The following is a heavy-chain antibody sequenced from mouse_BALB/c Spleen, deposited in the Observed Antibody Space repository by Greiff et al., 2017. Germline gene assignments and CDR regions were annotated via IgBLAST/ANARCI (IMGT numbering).Heavy chain of an antibody. CDR1: GFSLTSYG. CDR3: AKNWGVYYGYAMDY. V-gene: IGHV2-5-1*01. J-gene: IGHJ4*01. CDR2: IWRGGST. D-gene: IGHD2-1*01. Sequence: QVQLQQSGPSLVQPSQSLSITCTVSGFSLTSYGVHWVRQSPGKGLEWLGVIWRGGSTDYNAAFMSRLSITKDNSKSQVFFKMNSLQADDTAIYYCAKNWGVYYGYAMDYWGQGTSVTVSS.